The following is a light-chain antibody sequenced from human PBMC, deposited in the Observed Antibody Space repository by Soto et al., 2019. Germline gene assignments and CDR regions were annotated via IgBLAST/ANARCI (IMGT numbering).Light chain of an antibody. CDR2: DVS. J-gene: IGLJ1*01. CDR1: NSDVCSYNY. V-gene: IGLV2-14*03. CDR3: SSYTTSNTRQIV. Sequence: SALTQPASVSGSPGQSINISCTGTNSDVCSYNYVSWNQHHPSKAPKLIIYDVSNRPSGVSNPCSGSKSGNTASLTISGLQPEDEADYYCSSYTTSNTRQIVYGTGTKVTVL.